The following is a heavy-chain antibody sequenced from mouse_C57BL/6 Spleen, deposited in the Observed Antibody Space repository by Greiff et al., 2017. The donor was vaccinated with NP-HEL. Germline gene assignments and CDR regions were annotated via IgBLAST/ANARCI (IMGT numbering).Heavy chain of an antibody. Sequence: VKLQQSGAELVKPGASVKISCKASGYAFSSYWMNWVKQRPGKGLEGIGQIYPGDGDTNYIGKFKGKATLTADKSSSTAYMQLSSLTSDDSAVYFCARSRGNRYYFDYWGQGTTLTVSS. CDR1: GYAFSSYW. V-gene: IGHV1-80*01. J-gene: IGHJ2*01. CDR2: IYPGDGDT. CDR3: ARSRGNRYYFDY.